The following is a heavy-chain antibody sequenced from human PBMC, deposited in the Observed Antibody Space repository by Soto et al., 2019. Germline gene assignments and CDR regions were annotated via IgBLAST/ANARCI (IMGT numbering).Heavy chain of an antibody. D-gene: IGHD3-22*01. CDR1: GFTVSSNY. Sequence: GGSLRLSCAASGFTVSSNYMSWVRQAPGKGLEWVSVIYSGGSTYYADSAKGRFTISRDNSKNTLYLQMNSLRAEDTAVYYCARPHYYYDSSGRDYGMDVWGQGTTVTVSS. CDR2: IYSGGST. J-gene: IGHJ6*02. V-gene: IGHV3-53*01. CDR3: ARPHYYYDSSGRDYGMDV.